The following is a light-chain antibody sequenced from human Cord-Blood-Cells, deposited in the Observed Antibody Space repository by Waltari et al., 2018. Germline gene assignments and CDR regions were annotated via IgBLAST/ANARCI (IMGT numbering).Light chain of an antibody. CDR2: GAS. V-gene: IGKV3-20*01. Sequence: EIVLTQSPGTLSLSPGERATLSCRASQRVSSSYLAWYQQKPGQAPRLLIYGASSRATGIPDRFSGSGSGTDCTLTISRLEPEEFAVYYCQQYGSSPPYTFGQGTKLEIK. J-gene: IGKJ2*01. CDR1: QRVSSSY. CDR3: QQYGSSPPYT.